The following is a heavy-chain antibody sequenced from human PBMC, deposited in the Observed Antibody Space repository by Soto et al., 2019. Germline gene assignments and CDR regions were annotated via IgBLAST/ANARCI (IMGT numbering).Heavy chain of an antibody. CDR3: AKDCICGSSSISAY. CDR1: GFTFSSYG. D-gene: IGHD2-15*01. CDR2: ISYDGSNK. Sequence: GGSLRLSCAASGFTFSSYGMHWVRQAPGKGLEWVAVISYDGSNKYYADSVKGRFTISRDNSKNTLYLQMNSLRAEDTAVYYCAKDCICGSSSISAYWVQGSLVIGSS. V-gene: IGHV3-30*18. J-gene: IGHJ4*02.